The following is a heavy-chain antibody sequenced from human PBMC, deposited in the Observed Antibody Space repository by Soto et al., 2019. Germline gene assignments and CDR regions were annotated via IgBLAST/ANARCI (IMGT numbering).Heavy chain of an antibody. CDR1: GFTFSSYT. V-gene: IGHV3-21*01. D-gene: IGHD1-26*01. CDR2: IRSSSYI. CDR3: ARMINSGSYVGY. J-gene: IGHJ4*02. Sequence: GGGLRVSCAASGFTFSSYTMNWVRQAPGEGLEWVSSIRSSSYIYYADSVKGRFTISRDNAKNSLYLQMNTLRAEDTAVYYCARMINSGSYVGYWGQGTLVTVSS.